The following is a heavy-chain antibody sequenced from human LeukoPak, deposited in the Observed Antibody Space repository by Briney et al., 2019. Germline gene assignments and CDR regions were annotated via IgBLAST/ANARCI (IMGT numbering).Heavy chain of an antibody. CDR3: AIMHPYYDGRSYSVQ. V-gene: IGHV3-23*01. D-gene: IGHD3-22*01. CDR1: GFTFSSYA. J-gene: IGHJ4*02. Sequence: GESLRLSCAASGFTFSSYAMSWVRRAPGKGLEWVSYITTSGGSTSYADSVKGRFTISRDNPGHTLFIEMNSLRAEDTGFYFCAIMHPYYDGRSYSVQWGQGTLVTVSS. CDR2: ITTSGGST.